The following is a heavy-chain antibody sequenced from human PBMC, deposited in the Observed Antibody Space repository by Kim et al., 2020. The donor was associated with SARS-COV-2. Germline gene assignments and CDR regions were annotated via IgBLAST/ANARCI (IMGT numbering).Heavy chain of an antibody. D-gene: IGHD2-2*01. CDR2: ISSSSSYI. J-gene: IGHJ6*02. CDR3: ASLTLDGPIVVVPAAQYGMDV. V-gene: IGHV3-21*01. CDR1: GFTFSSYS. Sequence: GGSLRLSCAASGFTFSSYSMNWVRQAPGKGLEWVSSISSSSSYIYYADSVKGRFTISRDNAKNSLYLQMNSLRAEDTAVYYCASLTLDGPIVVVPAAQYGMDVWGQGTTVTVSS.